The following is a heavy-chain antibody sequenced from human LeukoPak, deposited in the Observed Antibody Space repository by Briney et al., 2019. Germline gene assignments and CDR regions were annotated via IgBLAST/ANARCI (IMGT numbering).Heavy chain of an antibody. CDR3: ARTLLYDSGDCYRHFDY. CDR2: IYSGGST. V-gene: IGHV3-66*01. D-gene: IGHD3-22*01. Sequence: PGGSLRLSCAASGFTVSSNYMSWVRQAPGKGLEWVSVIYSGGSTYYADSVKGRFTISRDNAKNSLYLQMNSLRADDTAVYYCARTLLYDSGDCYRHFDYWGQGVLVTVSS. J-gene: IGHJ4*02. CDR1: GFTVSSNY.